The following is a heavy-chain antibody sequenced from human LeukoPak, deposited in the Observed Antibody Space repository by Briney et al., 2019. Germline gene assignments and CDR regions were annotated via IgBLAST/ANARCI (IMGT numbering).Heavy chain of an antibody. CDR1: GFTFSSYT. J-gene: IGHJ4*02. CDR2: ISSSSSYI. D-gene: IGHD2-2*01. CDR3: AKDQGVVVPAANIDY. V-gene: IGHV3-21*01. Sequence: GGSLRLSCAASGFTFSSYTMNWVRQAPGKGLEWVSSISSSSSYIYYADSVKGRFTISRDNAKNSLYLQMNSLRAEDTAVYYCAKDQGVVVPAANIDYWGQGTLVTVSS.